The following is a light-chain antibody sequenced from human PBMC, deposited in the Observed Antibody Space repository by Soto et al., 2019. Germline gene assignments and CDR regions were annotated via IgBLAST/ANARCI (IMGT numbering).Light chain of an antibody. CDR1: QSVPNSY. CDR3: QQYNSWPRT. Sequence: EILLTQAPGSRSLSPFEICTLSCGASQSVPNSYLAWYQQKPGQAPRLLIYGAFTGATGVPARFSGSGSGTEFTLTISSLQSEDFATYYCQQYNSWPRTFGQGTKVDIK. J-gene: IGKJ1*01. CDR2: GAF. V-gene: IGKV3-15*01.